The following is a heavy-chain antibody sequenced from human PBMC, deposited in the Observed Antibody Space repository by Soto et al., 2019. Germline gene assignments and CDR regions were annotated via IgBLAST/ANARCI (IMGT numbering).Heavy chain of an antibody. V-gene: IGHV4-59*01. CDR1: GGSLIDDY. CDR2: VYSSGST. Sequence: QVQLQESGPGLVKPLETVSPTCTVSGGSLIDDYWNWIRQPPGKGLEWIGYVYSSGSTNYNPSLKSRVTISVDRSKNQSSLKLSSVTAADTAVYYCARGNDWKSSTFDIWGHGTMVSVSS. CDR3: ARGNDWKSSTFDI. J-gene: IGHJ3*02. D-gene: IGHD2-21*01.